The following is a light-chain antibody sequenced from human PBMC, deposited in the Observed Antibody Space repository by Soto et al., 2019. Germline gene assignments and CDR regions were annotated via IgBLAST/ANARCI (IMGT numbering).Light chain of an antibody. J-gene: IGKJ1*01. CDR1: QTISTY. V-gene: IGKV1-39*01. CDR3: QQSYGMPWT. CDR2: ASS. Sequence: IQMTQSPSSLSASVGDRVTITCRASQTISTYLNWYQQKPGKAPKLLIYASSSLQSGVPSRFSGSGSGTYFTLTISSLHPEDFATYICQQSYGMPWTFGQGTKVEV.